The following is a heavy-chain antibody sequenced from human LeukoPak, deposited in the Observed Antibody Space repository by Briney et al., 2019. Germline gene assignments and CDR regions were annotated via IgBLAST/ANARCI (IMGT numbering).Heavy chain of an antibody. J-gene: IGHJ4*02. CDR2: ISSNGGST. D-gene: IGHD6-19*01. CDR1: GFTFSSYA. CDR3: ARGRGWYDDY. Sequence: GGSLRLSCAASGFTFSSYAMHWVRQAPGKGLEYVSAISSNGGSTYYANSVKGRFTISRDNSKNTLYLQMGSLRAEDMAVYYCARGRGWYDDYWGQGTLVTVYS. V-gene: IGHV3-64*01.